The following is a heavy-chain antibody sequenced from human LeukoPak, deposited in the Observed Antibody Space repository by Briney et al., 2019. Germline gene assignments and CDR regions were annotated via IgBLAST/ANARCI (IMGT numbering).Heavy chain of an antibody. Sequence: GGSLRLSCAASGFTFSTYWMAWVRPAPGKGLEWVANIKEDESAKHQADSVKGRFTISRDNAQHLVYLQMSSLRGEDTAVYYCARDVGGSLDYWGQGTLVTVSS. V-gene: IGHV3-7*01. D-gene: IGHD1-26*01. CDR3: ARDVGGSLDY. J-gene: IGHJ4*02. CDR1: GFTFSTYW. CDR2: IKEDESAK.